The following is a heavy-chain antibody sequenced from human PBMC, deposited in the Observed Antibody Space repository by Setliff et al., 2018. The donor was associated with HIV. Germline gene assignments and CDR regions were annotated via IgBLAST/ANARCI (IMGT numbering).Heavy chain of an antibody. CDR3: VRGYCSSTTCYDDYYYMDV. D-gene: IGHD2-2*01. CDR1: GGSISGHY. CDR2: IFYTGST. V-gene: IGHV4-59*11. Sequence: SETLSLTCTVSGGSISGHYWSWSRQPPGKGLEWIAYIFYTGSTNYNPSLKSRVTISVDTSKNQFFLKLSSVTAADTAVYYCVRGYCSSTTCYDDYYYMDVWGKGSTVTVSS. J-gene: IGHJ6*03.